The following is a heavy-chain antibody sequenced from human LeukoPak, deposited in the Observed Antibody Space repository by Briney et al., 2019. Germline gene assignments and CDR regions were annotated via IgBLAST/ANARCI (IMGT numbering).Heavy chain of an antibody. CDR3: ARVDGSPDY. J-gene: IGHJ4*02. V-gene: IGHV1-8*03. CDR2: INTKSGDT. Sequence: ASVKVSCKVSGYTLTELSMHWVRQATGQGLEWMGWINTKSGDTGHAQKFRGRVTITRDTSISTVYMELSSLRSEDTAVYFCARVDGSPDYWGQGTLVTVSS. D-gene: IGHD2-15*01. CDR1: GYTLTELS.